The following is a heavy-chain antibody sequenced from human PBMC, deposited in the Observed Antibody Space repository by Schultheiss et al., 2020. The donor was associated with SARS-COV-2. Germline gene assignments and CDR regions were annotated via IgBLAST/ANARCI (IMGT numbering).Heavy chain of an antibody. V-gene: IGHV1-18*01. Sequence: ASVKVSCKASGYTFTSYGISWVRQAPGQGLEWMGWISAYNGNTNYAQKLQGRVTITRDTSASTAYMELSSLRSEDTAVYYCARDGGGDCYDNCYYYYGMDVWGQGTTVTVSS. CDR1: GYTFTSYG. CDR3: ARDGGGDCYDNCYYYYGMDV. J-gene: IGHJ6*02. CDR2: ISAYNGNT. D-gene: IGHD2-21*02.